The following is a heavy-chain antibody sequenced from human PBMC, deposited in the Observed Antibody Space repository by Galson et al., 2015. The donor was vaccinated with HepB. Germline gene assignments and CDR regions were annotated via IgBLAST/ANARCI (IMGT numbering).Heavy chain of an antibody. D-gene: IGHD3-3*01. V-gene: IGHV4-59*08. J-gene: IGHJ5*02. CDR3: ARQMYYDFWSGYPNWFDP. Sequence: ETLFLTCTVSGGSISSYYWSWIRQPPGKGLEWIGYIYYSGSTNYNPSLKSRVTISVDTSKNQFSLKLSSVTAADTAVYYCARQMYYDFWSGYPNWFDPWGQGTLVTVSS. CDR1: GGSISSYY. CDR2: IYYSGST.